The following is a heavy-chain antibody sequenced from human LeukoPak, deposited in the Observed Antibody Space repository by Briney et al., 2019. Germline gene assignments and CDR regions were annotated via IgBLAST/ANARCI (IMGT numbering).Heavy chain of an antibody. V-gene: IGHV3-66*01. D-gene: IGHD1-7*01. Sequence: GGSLRLSCAASGFTVSNNYMTWVRQAPGKGLEWVSVIYGGDNTHYADSVKGRFTISRDNSKNTLSLQIDSLRAEDTAVYYCARGPYNWNYPRGFLDYWGQGTLVTVSS. CDR3: ARGPYNWNYPRGFLDY. J-gene: IGHJ4*02. CDR2: IYGGDNT. CDR1: GFTVSNNY.